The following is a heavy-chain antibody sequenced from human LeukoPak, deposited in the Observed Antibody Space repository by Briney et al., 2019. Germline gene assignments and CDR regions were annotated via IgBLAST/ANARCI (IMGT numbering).Heavy chain of an antibody. Sequence: SQTLSLTCTVSGGSISSGSYYWSWIRQPAGKGLEWIGRIYTSGSTNYNPSLKSRVTISVDTSKNQFSLKLSSVTAADTAVYYCARGRFPYYMDVWGKGTTVTVSS. J-gene: IGHJ6*03. V-gene: IGHV4-61*02. CDR1: GGSISSGSYY. CDR3: ARGRFPYYMDV. D-gene: IGHD3-3*01. CDR2: IYTSGST.